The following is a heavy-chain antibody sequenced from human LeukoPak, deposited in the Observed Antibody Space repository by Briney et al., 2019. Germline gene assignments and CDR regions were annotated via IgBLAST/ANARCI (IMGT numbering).Heavy chain of an antibody. CDR2: IGTAGDT. Sequence: GGSLRLSCAASGFTFSSYDMHWVRQATGKGLEWVSAIGTAGDTYYPGSVKGRFTISRDNAKNTLYLQMNSLRAEDTAVYYCVRGYSGTYRLDYWGQGALVTVSS. V-gene: IGHV3-13*04. CDR1: GFTFSSYD. CDR3: VRGYSGTYRLDY. D-gene: IGHD1-26*01. J-gene: IGHJ4*02.